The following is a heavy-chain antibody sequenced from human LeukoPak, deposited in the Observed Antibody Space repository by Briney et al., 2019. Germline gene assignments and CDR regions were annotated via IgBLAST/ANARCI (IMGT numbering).Heavy chain of an antibody. Sequence: PSETLSLTCTVSGDSISSYYWSWIRQPAGKGLEWIGRIHPSGSTNYNPSLKSRVTLSVDTSKNQFSLKLSSVTAADTAVYYCARVKGYYYDSSGLDYWGQGTLVTVSS. V-gene: IGHV4-4*07. J-gene: IGHJ4*02. CDR3: ARVKGYYYDSSGLDY. CDR2: IHPSGST. D-gene: IGHD3-22*01. CDR1: GDSISSYY.